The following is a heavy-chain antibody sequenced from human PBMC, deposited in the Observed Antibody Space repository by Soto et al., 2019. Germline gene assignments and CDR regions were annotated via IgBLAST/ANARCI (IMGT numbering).Heavy chain of an antibody. CDR2: IYYSGCT. V-gene: IGHV4-31*03. J-gene: IGHJ5*02. D-gene: IGHD5-18*01. CDR3: ARSLVDTAMVGYVVENWLDP. Sequence: KSSETLSLTCTVSGGSISSGGYYWSWIRQHPGKGLEWIGYIYYSGCTYYNPSLKSRVTISVDTSKNQFSLKLSSVTAADTAVYYCARSLVDTAMVGYVVENWLDPWGQGTLVTVSS. CDR1: GGSISSGGYY.